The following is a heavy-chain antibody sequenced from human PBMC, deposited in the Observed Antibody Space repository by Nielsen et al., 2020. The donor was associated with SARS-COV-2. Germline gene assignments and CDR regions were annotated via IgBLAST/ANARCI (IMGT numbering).Heavy chain of an antibody. CDR1: GGSISSSNYY. D-gene: IGHD3-3*01. J-gene: IGHJ5*02. CDR2: IHYSGST. Sequence: SETLSLTCTVSGGSISSSNYYWGWIRQPPGKGLEWIESIHYSGSTLYNPSLKSRVTLSVDTSRNQFSLRLTSVTAADTAIYYCARSLHDDYWSGYLLYNWFDPWGQGILVTVSS. V-gene: IGHV4-39*01. CDR3: ARSLHDDYWSGYLLYNWFDP.